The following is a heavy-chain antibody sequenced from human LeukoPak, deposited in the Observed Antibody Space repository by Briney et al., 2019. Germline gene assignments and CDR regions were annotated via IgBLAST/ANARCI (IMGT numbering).Heavy chain of an antibody. D-gene: IGHD3-9*01. J-gene: IGHJ4*02. Sequence: GGSLRLSCAASGFTFTSYAMSCVRQAPGKGLEWVSAISGSGGSTYYADSVKGRFTISRDNSKNTLYLQMNSLRAADTAVDCCAKDYKVLRYFDWPDYWGQGTLVTVSS. V-gene: IGHV3-23*01. CDR2: ISGSGGST. CDR1: GFTFTSYA. CDR3: AKDYKVLRYFDWPDY.